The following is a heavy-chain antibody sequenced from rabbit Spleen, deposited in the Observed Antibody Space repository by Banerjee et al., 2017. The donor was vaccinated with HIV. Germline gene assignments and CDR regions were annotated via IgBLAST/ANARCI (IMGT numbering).Heavy chain of an antibody. J-gene: IGHJ4*01. D-gene: IGHD8-1*01. V-gene: IGHV1S7*01. CDR2: IYTGRGGT. CDR1: GFSFSNKA. CDR3: ARDGTGGSYFAL. Sequence: QLVESGGGLVKPEGSLKLSCTASGFSFSNKAVMCWVRQAPGKGLEWIGAIYTGRGGTDYANWVNGRFTISSDNAQYTVDLQMNSLTAAHTATYFCARDGTGGSYFALWGPGTLVTVS.